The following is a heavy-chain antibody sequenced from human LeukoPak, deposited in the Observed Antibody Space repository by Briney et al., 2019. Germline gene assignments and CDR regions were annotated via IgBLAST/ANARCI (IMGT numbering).Heavy chain of an antibody. CDR2: IIPIFGTA. V-gene: IGHV1-69*05. CDR1: GGTFSSYA. CDR3: ARGAPTRSGFDY. J-gene: IGHJ4*02. Sequence: SVKVSCKASGGTFSSYAISWVRQAPGQGLEWMGGIIPIFGTANYAQKFQGRVTITTDESTSTAYMELSSLRSEDTAVYYCARGAPTRSGFDYWGQGTLVTVSS.